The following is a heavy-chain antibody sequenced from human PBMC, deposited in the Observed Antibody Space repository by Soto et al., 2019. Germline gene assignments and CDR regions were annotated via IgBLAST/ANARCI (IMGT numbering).Heavy chain of an antibody. CDR2: IIPIFGTA. CDR3: ARDLAKGGGSAGFDY. D-gene: IGHD1-26*01. Sequence: EASVKVSCKASGGTFSSYAISWVRQAPGQGLEWMGGIIPIFGTANYAQKFQGRVTMTWDTSISTAYMALTRLRSDDTAVYYCARDLAKGGGSAGFDYWGQGTLVTVSS. V-gene: IGHV1-69*06. J-gene: IGHJ4*02. CDR1: GGTFSSYA.